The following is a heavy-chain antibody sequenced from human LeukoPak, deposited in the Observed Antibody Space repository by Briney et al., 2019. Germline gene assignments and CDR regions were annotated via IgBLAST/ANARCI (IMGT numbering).Heavy chain of an antibody. CDR2: INHNAEMI. CDR3: ARDHDWAFDL. D-gene: IGHD3-9*01. CDR1: GFPFGSYV. Sequence: GGSLRLSCEGSGFPFGSYVMSWVRQAPGKGLEWIAYINHNAEMIFYPDFVKGRFTISRDNPKKSLYLQMNVLRYEDTAIYYCARDHDWAFDLWGQGTLVTVSS. V-gene: IGHV3-48*02. J-gene: IGHJ4*02.